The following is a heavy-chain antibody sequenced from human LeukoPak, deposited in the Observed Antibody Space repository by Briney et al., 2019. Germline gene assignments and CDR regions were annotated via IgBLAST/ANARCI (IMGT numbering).Heavy chain of an antibody. CDR2: IYSGGST. CDR1: GFTVSSNY. Sequence: GGSLRLSCAASGFTVSSNYMSWVRQAPGKGLEWVSLIYSGGSTYYADSVKGRFTISRDNSKNTLYLQMNSLRAEDTAVYYCASRDKGYYFGMDVWGQGTTVTVSS. D-gene: IGHD5-24*01. CDR3: ASRDKGYYFGMDV. V-gene: IGHV3-66*01. J-gene: IGHJ6*02.